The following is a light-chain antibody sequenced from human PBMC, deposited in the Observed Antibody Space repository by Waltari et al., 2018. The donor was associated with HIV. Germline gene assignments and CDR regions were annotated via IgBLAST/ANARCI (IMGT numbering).Light chain of an antibody. V-gene: IGLV2-11*01. Sequence: QSALTQPRSVSGSPGQTVTISCRGPSRVIGGYYYVSWYQQHPAEAPRLMIYDVNKRPSGVPDRFSGSKSGNTASLTISGLQAEDEADYYCCSYAGSNTFYVFGTGTEVTVL. CDR2: DVN. CDR3: CSYAGSNTFYV. CDR1: SRVIGGYYY. J-gene: IGLJ1*01.